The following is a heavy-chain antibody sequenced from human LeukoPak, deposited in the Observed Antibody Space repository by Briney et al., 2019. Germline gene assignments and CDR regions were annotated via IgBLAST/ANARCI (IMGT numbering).Heavy chain of an antibody. V-gene: IGHV1-2*06. J-gene: IGHJ5*02. CDR1: GYTFTGYY. CDR3: ARGYCSGGSCYSVENWFDP. D-gene: IGHD2-15*01. CDR2: INPNSGGT. Sequence: ASVKVSCKAAGYTFTGYYMFWVRQAPGQGLEWMGRINPNSGGTNYAQKFKDRVHMPREPSIRTAYMELSRLRSDDTAVYYCARGYCSGGSCYSVENWFDPWGQGTLVTVSS.